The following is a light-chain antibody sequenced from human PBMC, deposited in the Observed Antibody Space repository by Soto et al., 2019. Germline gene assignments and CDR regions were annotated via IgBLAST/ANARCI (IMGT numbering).Light chain of an antibody. CDR2: GNS. CDR3: QSYDSSLSGV. CDR1: SSNIGAGYD. J-gene: IGLJ1*01. Sequence: QAVVTQPPSVSGAPGQRVTISCTGSSSNIGAGYDVHWYQQFPGTAPKLLIYGNSNRPSGVPDRFSGSKSGTSASLAITGLQAEDGADYYCQSYDSSLSGVFGSGTKLTVL. V-gene: IGLV1-40*01.